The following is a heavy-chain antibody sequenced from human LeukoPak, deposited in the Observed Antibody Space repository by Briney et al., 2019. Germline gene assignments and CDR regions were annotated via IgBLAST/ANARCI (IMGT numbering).Heavy chain of an antibody. J-gene: IGHJ3*02. CDR3: ARDCSGGSCYSSAFDI. V-gene: IGHV4-59*01. Sequence: SETLSLTCTVSGGSISYYYWSWIRQPPGKGLEWIGYIYYSGSTNYNPSLRSRVTISVDTSKNQFSLKLSSVTAADTAVYYCARDCSGGSCYSSAFDIWGQGTMVTVSS. CDR2: IYYSGST. D-gene: IGHD2-15*01. CDR1: GGSISYYY.